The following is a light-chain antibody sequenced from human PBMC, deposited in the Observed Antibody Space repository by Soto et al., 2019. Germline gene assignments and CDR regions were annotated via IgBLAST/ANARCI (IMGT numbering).Light chain of an antibody. CDR1: QSVSSK. V-gene: IGKV3-15*01. CDR2: SAS. CDR3: QHYNDWPPTWT. Sequence: EIVMTQSPATLSVSPGERATLSCRASQSVSSKLAWYQQKPGQPPRVLIYSASTRATSIPARFSGSGSGTEFTLNISSVQSEDFAVYYCQHYNDWPPTWTFGQGTRVEIK. J-gene: IGKJ1*01.